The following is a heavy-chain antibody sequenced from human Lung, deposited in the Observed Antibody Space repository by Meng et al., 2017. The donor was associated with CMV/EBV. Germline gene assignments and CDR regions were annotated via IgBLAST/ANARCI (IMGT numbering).Heavy chain of an antibody. CDR1: GYTFTSYG. CDR3: ARADYLLVHYYYYGMDV. Sequence: ASXXVSXKASGYTFTSYGISWVRQAPGQGLEWMGWNSAYNGNTNYAQKFQGRVTMTTDASTSTAYTELRSLRSDDTAMYFCARADYLLVHYYYYGMDVWGQGXTVTVSS. D-gene: IGHD4/OR15-4a*01. V-gene: IGHV1-18*01. CDR2: NSAYNGNT. J-gene: IGHJ6*02.